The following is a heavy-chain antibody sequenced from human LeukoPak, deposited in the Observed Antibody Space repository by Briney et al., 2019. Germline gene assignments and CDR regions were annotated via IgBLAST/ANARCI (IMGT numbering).Heavy chain of an antibody. V-gene: IGHV1-46*01. CDR1: GSTFTDYY. Sequence: ASVKVSCKASGSTFTDYYIHWVRQAPGQRLEWMGLINPGGDNTNYAQNFQGRVTMTSDTSARTVYMELSSLRSEDTAIYYCARIRDGYNDAYDIWGQGTVVTVPS. CDR3: ARIRDGYNDAYDI. J-gene: IGHJ3*02. CDR2: INPGGDNT. D-gene: IGHD5-24*01.